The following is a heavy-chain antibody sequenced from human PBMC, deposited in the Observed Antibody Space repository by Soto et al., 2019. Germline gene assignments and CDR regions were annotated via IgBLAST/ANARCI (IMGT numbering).Heavy chain of an antibody. D-gene: IGHD3-9*01. V-gene: IGHV1-18*01. J-gene: IGHJ4*02. CDR3: ARRSDYLGW. CDR1: GYTFTNYG. CDR2: INPYNGNT. Sequence: QVQLVQSGVEVKKPGASVKVSCKASGYTFTNYGITWVRQAPGQGLEWMGWINPYNGNTNYAQKIQGRVTMTSDTSTSTAYMEVRSLRSDDTAVYYCARRSDYLGWWGQGTLVTVSS.